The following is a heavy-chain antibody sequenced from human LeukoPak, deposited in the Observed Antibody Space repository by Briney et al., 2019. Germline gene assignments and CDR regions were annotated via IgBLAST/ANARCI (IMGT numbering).Heavy chain of an antibody. CDR2: IYYSGVT. D-gene: IGHD1-26*01. J-gene: IGHJ4*02. CDR1: GVSISSSSYY. CDR3: ATRGSYRTPGKY. Sequence: SETLSLTCTVSGVSISSSSYYWGWIRQPPGKGLEWIGSIYYSGVTYYNPSLESRLTISVDSSKNQFSLKMTSVTAADTAVYYGATRGSYRTPGKYGGRGALVTVSS. V-gene: IGHV4-39*01.